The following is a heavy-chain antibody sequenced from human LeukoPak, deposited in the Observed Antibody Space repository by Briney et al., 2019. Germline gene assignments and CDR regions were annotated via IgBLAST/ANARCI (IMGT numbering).Heavy chain of an antibody. CDR3: AKGEDIAVAGRT. J-gene: IGHJ5*02. Sequence: GSLRLFRAGSGFTLCSYGMSLVRQASGEGLEWVSAISGSGGSTYYADSVKGRFTISRDNSKNTLYLQMNSLRAEDTAVYYCAKGEDIAVAGRTWGQGTLVTVSS. CDR1: GFTLCSYG. D-gene: IGHD6-19*01. V-gene: IGHV3-23*01. CDR2: ISGSGGST.